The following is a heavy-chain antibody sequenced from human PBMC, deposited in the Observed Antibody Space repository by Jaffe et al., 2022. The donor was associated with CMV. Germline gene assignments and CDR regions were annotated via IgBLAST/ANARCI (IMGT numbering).Heavy chain of an antibody. CDR1: GFTFSSYW. V-gene: IGHV3-7*01. CDR2: IKQDGSEK. D-gene: IGHD5-12*01. J-gene: IGHJ4*02. CDR3: ARGPEDIVATGSIAVAGWDY. Sequence: EVQLVESGGGLVQPGGSLRLSCAASGFTFSSYWMSWVRQAPGKGLEWVANIKQDGSEKYYVDSVKGRFTISRDNAKNSLYLQMNSLRAEDTAVYYCARGPEDIVATGSIAVAGWDYWGQGTLVTVSS.